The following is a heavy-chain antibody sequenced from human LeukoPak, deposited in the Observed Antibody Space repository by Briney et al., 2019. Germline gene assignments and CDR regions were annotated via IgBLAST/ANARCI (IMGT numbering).Heavy chain of an antibody. CDR1: GGSISSGTYY. CDR3: ARERMLGDSSGYYYGAIYY. D-gene: IGHD3-22*01. V-gene: IGHV4-61*02. J-gene: IGHJ4*02. CDR2: FYTSGST. Sequence: SQTLSLTCTVSGGSISSGTYYWNWIRQPAGKGLEWIGRFYTSGSTNYNPSLKSRLTISLHTSKNQFSLKLSSVTAADTAVYYWARERMLGDSSGYYYGAIYYWSQGTLVTVSS.